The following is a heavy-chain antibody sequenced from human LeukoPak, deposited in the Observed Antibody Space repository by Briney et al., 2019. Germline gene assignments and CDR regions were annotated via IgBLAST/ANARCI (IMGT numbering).Heavy chain of an antibody. D-gene: IGHD3-10*01. CDR1: GGSISSHY. CDR2: IYYSGST. CDR3: ARVGDYYYGSGSYFNPLDY. Sequence: PAGTLSLTCTVSGGSISSHYWSWIRQPPGKGLEWIGYIYYSGSTNYNPSLKSRVTISVDTSKNQFSLKLSSVTAADTAVYYCARVGDYYYGSGSYFNPLDYWGQGTLVTVSS. V-gene: IGHV4-59*11. J-gene: IGHJ4*02.